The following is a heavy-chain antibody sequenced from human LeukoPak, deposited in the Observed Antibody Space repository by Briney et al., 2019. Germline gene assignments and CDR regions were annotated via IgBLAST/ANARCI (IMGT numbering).Heavy chain of an antibody. CDR1: GYTFTSYA. V-gene: IGHV1-3*01. J-gene: IGHJ4*02. D-gene: IGHD3-22*01. Sequence: GASVKVSCKASGYTFTSYAMHWVRQAPGQRLEWMGWINAGNGNTKYSQKFQGRVTITRDTSASTAYMELSSLRSEDTAVYYCAREYAWDDSSLGYWGQGTLVTVSS. CDR3: AREYAWDDSSLGY. CDR2: INAGNGNT.